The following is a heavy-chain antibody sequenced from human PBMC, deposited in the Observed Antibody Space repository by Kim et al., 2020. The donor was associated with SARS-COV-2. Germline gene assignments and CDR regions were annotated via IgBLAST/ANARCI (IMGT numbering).Heavy chain of an antibody. CDR3: ASWGFSTNKQLVRSFN. D-gene: IGHD6-13*01. Sequence: ASVKVSCKASGYTFTSYAMHWVRQAPGQRLEWMGWINAGNGNTKYSQKFQGRVTITRDTSASTAYMELSSLRSEDTAVYYCASWGFSTNKQLVRSFNWGQGTLVTVSS. J-gene: IGHJ4*02. CDR2: INAGNGNT. V-gene: IGHV1-3*01. CDR1: GYTFTSYA.